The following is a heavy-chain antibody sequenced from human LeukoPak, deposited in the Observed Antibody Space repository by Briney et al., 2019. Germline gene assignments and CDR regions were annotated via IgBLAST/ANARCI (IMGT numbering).Heavy chain of an antibody. Sequence: ASVTASCKASGYTFTGYYMHWVRQAPGQGLEWMGWINPNSGGTNYAQKFQGRVTITRDTSISTAYMELSRLRSDDTAVYYCARARRMGYCTGGVCPSGNFDYWGQGTLVTVSS. D-gene: IGHD2-8*02. V-gene: IGHV1-2*02. J-gene: IGHJ4*02. CDR3: ARARRMGYCTGGVCPSGNFDY. CDR2: INPNSGGT. CDR1: GYTFTGYY.